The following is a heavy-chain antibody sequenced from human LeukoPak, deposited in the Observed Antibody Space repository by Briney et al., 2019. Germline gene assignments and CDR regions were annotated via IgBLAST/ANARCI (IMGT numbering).Heavy chain of an antibody. CDR2: ISSSSSYI. CDR1: GFTFSSYS. J-gene: IGHJ3*02. V-gene: IGHV3-21*01. CDR3: ARGGSSGPQGAFDI. Sequence: GGSLRLSCAASGFTFSSYSMNWVRQAPGKGLEWVSSISSSSSYIYYADSVKGRFTISRDNAKNSLYLQMNSLRAEDTAVYYCARGGSSGPQGAFDIRGQGTMVTVSS. D-gene: IGHD6-19*01.